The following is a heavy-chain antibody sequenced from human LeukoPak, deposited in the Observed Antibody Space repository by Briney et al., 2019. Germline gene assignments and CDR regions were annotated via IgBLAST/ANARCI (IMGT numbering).Heavy chain of an antibody. D-gene: IGHD1-1*01. V-gene: IGHV4-4*07. CDR3: AGPNTGSIDY. CDR2: IHRTGST. CDR1: NGSIGSYY. J-gene: IGHJ4*02. Sequence: SETLSLTCTVSNGSIGSYYWTWIRQPAGKGLEWIGRIHRTGSTNYNPSLTSRVIMSVDTSKNQFSLKLSSVTAADTAVYYCAGPNTGSIDYWGQGTLVTVSS.